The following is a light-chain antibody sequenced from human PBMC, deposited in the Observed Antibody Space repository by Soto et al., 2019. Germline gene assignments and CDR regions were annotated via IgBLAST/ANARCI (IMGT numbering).Light chain of an antibody. CDR3: HKYYASPWT. V-gene: IGKV4-1*01. J-gene: IGKJ1*01. CDR1: QSVFYSANNMSY. Sequence: VMTQSPDSLAVSLGGRATIDCKSSQSVFYSANNMSYLAWYQQKPGQRPKLLIYWASVRESGVPDRFSGSGSGTHFTLTISSVHPEDAALYCCHKYYASPWTFGAGTTVEIK. CDR2: WAS.